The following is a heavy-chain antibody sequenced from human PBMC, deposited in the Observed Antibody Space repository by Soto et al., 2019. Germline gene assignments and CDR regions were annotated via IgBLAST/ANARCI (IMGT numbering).Heavy chain of an antibody. Sequence: QVQLQESGPGLVKPSETLSLTCTVSGGSISSYYWSWIRQPAGKGLEWIGRIYTSGSTNYNPSLKSRVTMSVDTSKNQFSLKLRSVTAADTAVYYCARDLTGVVGELRYFWGGVFYGMDVWGQGTTVTVSS. D-gene: IGHD3-9*01. CDR1: GGSISSYY. J-gene: IGHJ6*02. CDR3: ARDLTGVVGELRYFWGGVFYGMDV. CDR2: IYTSGST. V-gene: IGHV4-4*07.